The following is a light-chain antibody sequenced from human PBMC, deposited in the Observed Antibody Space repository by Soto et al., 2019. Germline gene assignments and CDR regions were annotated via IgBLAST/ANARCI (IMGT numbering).Light chain of an antibody. J-gene: IGKJ4*01. V-gene: IGKV1-39*01. CDR1: QTLMSY. CDR3: QQTYRFPRT. Sequence: DIEMTQSPASLSTSVGDRVNITCRAGQTLMSYLHWYQQKPGQAPNLLIYVASYLNSGVPSRFSGSGSGTDFTLTITKVQPEDSASYFCQQTYRFPRTFGGGTKLVI. CDR2: VAS.